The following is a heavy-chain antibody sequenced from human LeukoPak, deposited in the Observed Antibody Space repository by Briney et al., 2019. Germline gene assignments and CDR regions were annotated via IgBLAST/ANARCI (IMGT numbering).Heavy chain of an antibody. Sequence: GGSLRLSCAASGFTFSSSGIHWVRQTPGKGLEWVAVISYDGSEKHYADSVKGRFTISRDNAKNSLYLQMNSLRAEDTAVYYCARDERSGYYDSSGYYVPFDYWGQGTLVTVSS. CDR1: GFTFSSSG. CDR2: ISYDGSEK. J-gene: IGHJ4*02. D-gene: IGHD3-22*01. V-gene: IGHV3-30*03. CDR3: ARDERSGYYDSSGYYVPFDY.